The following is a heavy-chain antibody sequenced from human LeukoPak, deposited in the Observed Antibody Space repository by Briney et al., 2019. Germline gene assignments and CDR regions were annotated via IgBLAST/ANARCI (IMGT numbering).Heavy chain of an antibody. CDR2: MNPNSGNT. CDR3: ARRTYDFWSGYDNNWFDP. V-gene: IGHV1-8*01. D-gene: IGHD3-3*01. Sequence: ASVKVSYKASGYTFTSYDINWVRQATGQGLGWMGWMNPNSGNTGYAQKFQGRVTMTRNTSISTAYMELSSLRSEDTAVYYCARRTYDFWSGYDNNWFDPWGQGTLVTVSS. J-gene: IGHJ5*02. CDR1: GYTFTSYD.